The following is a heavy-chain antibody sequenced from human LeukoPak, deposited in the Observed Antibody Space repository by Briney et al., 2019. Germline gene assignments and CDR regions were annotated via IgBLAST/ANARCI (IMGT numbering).Heavy chain of an antibody. V-gene: IGHV1-18*01. CDR3: ARAVGAVAGTGNWFDP. CDR1: GYTFTSYG. J-gene: IGHJ5*02. D-gene: IGHD6-19*01. CDR2: ISAYNGNT. Sequence: VASVTVSCKASGYTFTSYGISWVRQAPGQGLEWMGWISAYNGNTNYAQKLQGRVTMTTDTSTSTAYTELRSLRSDDTAVYYCARAVGAVAGTGNWFDPWGQGTLVTVSS.